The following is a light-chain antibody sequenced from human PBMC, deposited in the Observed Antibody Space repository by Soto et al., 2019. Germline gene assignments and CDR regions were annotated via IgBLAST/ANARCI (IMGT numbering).Light chain of an antibody. CDR2: LGS. V-gene: IGKV2-28*01. CDR1: QSLLHSNGYNY. J-gene: IGKJ4*01. Sequence: DIVMTQSPLSLPVTPGEPASISCRSSQSLLHSNGYNYLDWYLQKPGQSPQLLIYLGSNRASGVPDRFSGRGSGTDFTLKISRVEAEDVGVYYCMQALQTPRCTFGGGTKVEIK. CDR3: MQALQTPRCT.